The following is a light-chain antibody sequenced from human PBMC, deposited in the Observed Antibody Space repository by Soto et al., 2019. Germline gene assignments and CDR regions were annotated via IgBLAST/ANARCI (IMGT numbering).Light chain of an antibody. V-gene: IGKV1-5*03. CDR3: QQYKSYWT. J-gene: IGKJ1*01. CDR2: EAS. Sequence: DIQMTQSPPTLSASLGHSVTITFRASQSITNWVAWYQLKPGKAPKLLIHEASNLHSGVSSRFTGSGSGTDFTLTITSLQPEDFATYYCQQYKSYWTFGQGTKVDIK. CDR1: QSITNW.